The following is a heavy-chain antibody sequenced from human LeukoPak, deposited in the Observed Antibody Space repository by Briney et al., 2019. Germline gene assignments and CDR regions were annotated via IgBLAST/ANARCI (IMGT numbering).Heavy chain of an antibody. CDR2: ISHDGTVT. J-gene: IGHJ3*02. CDR3: ARDDISGNAFDI. CDR1: GFTFTTYV. V-gene: IGHV3-74*01. D-gene: IGHD6-19*01. Sequence: PGGSLRLSCAASGFTFTTYVMHWVRQAPGKGLMWVSRISHDGTVTSYADSVKGRFTISRDNAKNTLYLQMNSLRAEDTAVYYCARDDISGNAFDIWGQGTLVTVSS.